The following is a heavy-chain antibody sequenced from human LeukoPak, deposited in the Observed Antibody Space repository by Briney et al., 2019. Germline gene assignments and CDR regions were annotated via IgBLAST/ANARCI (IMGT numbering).Heavy chain of an antibody. CDR3: ARVDVDSSASLDFDI. J-gene: IGHJ3*02. CDR1: GYAIISGGFS. CDR2: IYDRGPA. D-gene: IGHD3-22*01. Sequence: SETLSLTCTVSGYAIISGGFSWNWIRQPPGKGLEWIGCIYDRGPAHYNPSLKSRVTISVDRSKNQFSLKLSSVTAADTAVYYCARVDVDSSASLDFDIWGQGTMVTVSS. V-gene: IGHV4-30-2*01.